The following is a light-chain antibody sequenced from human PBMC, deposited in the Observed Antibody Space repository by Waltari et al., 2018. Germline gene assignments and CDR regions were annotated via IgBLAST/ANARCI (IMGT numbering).Light chain of an antibody. CDR2: DVS. J-gene: IGLJ1*01. CDR3: CSYAGSPYV. Sequence: QSALTQPRSVSGSPGQSVTLSCTGTSRDVGGYNYVSWYQQHPGKAPKLMIYDVSKRPSGVPDRFSGSKSGNTASLTISGLQAEDEADYYCCSYAGSPYVFGTGTKVTVL. CDR1: SRDVGGYNY. V-gene: IGLV2-11*01.